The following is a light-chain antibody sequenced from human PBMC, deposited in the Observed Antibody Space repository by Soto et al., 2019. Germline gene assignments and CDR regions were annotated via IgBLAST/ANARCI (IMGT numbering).Light chain of an antibody. CDR1: QSISSSY. Sequence: EIVLTQSPGTLSLSPGKRATLSCRASQSISSSYLAWYQQRPGQAPRLLIYGASSRATGIPDRFSGSGSGTEFTLTISRLEPEDFALYYCLQRNNWPPWTFDQGTKVDIK. CDR2: GAS. V-gene: IGKV3D-20*02. J-gene: IGKJ1*01. CDR3: LQRNNWPPWT.